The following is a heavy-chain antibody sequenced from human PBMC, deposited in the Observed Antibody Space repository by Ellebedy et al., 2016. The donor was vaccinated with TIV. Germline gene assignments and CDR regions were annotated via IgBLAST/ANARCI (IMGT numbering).Heavy chain of an antibody. CDR2: IDTDNGNT. J-gene: IGHJ4*02. V-gene: IGHV1-18*04. Sequence: AASVKVSCKASGYTFTSRGISWVRQAPGQGLEWLGWIDTDNGNTNYAESSQGRVTMTADTSTNIAYMELRSLRSGDTAVYYCARTLLMEIDYWGQGTLVTVSS. CDR3: ARTLLMEIDY. CDR1: GYTFTSRG. D-gene: IGHD2-8*01.